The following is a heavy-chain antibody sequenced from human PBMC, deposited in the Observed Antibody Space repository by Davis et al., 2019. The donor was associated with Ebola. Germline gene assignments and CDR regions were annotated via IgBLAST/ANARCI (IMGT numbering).Heavy chain of an antibody. V-gene: IGHV3-23*01. CDR1: GFTFSSYA. D-gene: IGHD6-19*01. J-gene: IGHJ5*02. CDR3: AKDPVMAVAGTEWFDP. CDR2: ISGSGGST. Sequence: GGSLRLSCAASGFTFSSYAMSWVRQAPGKGLEWVSAISGSGGSTYYADSVKGRFTISRDNSKNTLYLQMNSLRAEDTAVYYCAKDPVMAVAGTEWFDPWGQGTLVTVSS.